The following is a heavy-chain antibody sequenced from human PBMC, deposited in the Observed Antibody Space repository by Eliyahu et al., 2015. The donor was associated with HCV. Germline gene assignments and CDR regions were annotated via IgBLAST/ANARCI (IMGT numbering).Heavy chain of an antibody. CDR3: ARREDCTGGSCYDAFDV. Sequence: QAQLVQSGAEVKEPGASVKVSCEASGYTFTRYFMHWVRQAPGQGPEWLGIIYPSNGRTTYAQKFRGRVIMTRDVSTRTFYMELTSLRSEDTATYYCARREDCTGGSCYDAFDVWGQGTVVTVS. V-gene: IGHV1-46*01. CDR1: GYTFTRYF. J-gene: IGHJ3*01. CDR2: IYPSNGRT. D-gene: IGHD2-15*01.